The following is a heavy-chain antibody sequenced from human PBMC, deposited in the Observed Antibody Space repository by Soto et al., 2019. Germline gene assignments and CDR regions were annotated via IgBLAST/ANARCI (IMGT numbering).Heavy chain of an antibody. CDR2: ISYDGSNK. CDR1: GFTFSSYG. CDR3: ASGVVVAAHGMDV. V-gene: IGHV3-30*03. D-gene: IGHD2-15*01. J-gene: IGHJ6*02. Sequence: QPGGSLRLSCAASGFTFSSYGMHWVRQAPGKGLEWVAVISYDGSNKYYADSVKGRFTISRDNSKNTLYLQMNSLRAEDTAVYYCASGVVVAAHGMDVWGQGTTVTV.